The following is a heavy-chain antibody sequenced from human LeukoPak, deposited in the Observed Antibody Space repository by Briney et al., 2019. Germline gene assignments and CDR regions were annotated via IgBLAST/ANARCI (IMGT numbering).Heavy chain of an antibody. Sequence: GGSLRLSCAASGFTFSSVAMTWVRQAPGKGLEWVSTIRSNGDTTYNADSVKGRFTISRDNSKNTLYLQLNSLRVEDTAIYYCAKGQELDDGVFDSWGQGTLVTVSS. CDR3: AKGQELDDGVFDS. J-gene: IGHJ4*02. CDR2: IRSNGDTT. D-gene: IGHD1-1*01. CDR1: GFTFSSVA. V-gene: IGHV3-23*01.